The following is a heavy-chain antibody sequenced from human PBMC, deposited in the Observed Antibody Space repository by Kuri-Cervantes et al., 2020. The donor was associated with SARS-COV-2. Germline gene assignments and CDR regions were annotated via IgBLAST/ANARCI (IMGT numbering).Heavy chain of an antibody. Sequence: GESLKISFAASGFTFSSYAMHWVRQAPGKGLEWVAVISYDGSNKYYADSVKGRFTISRDNSKNTLYLQMNSLRAEDTAVYYCARDLDSGSYYGAFDIWGQGTMVTVSS. CDR2: ISYDGSNK. V-gene: IGHV3-30-3*01. CDR3: ARDLDSGSYYGAFDI. CDR1: GFTFSSYA. D-gene: IGHD1-26*01. J-gene: IGHJ3*02.